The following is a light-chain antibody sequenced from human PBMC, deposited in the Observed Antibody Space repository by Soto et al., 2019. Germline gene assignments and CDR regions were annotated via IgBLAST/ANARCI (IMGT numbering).Light chain of an antibody. V-gene: IGKV3-20*01. CDR3: QQYGSSPIT. CDR1: QSVRSS. Sequence: DIVMTQSPGTLSVSPGERATLFCRASQSVRSSLAWYQQKPGQAPSLLIYATSSRATGIPDRFSGSGSGTDFSLTISRLEPEDFAVYYCQQYGSSPITFGQGTRLEIK. J-gene: IGKJ5*01. CDR2: ATS.